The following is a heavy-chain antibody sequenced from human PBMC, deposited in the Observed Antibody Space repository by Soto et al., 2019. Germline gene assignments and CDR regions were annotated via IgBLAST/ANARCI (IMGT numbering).Heavy chain of an antibody. CDR3: AHRPRGFTYCFDY. CDR1: GFSLSTRGVG. V-gene: IGHV2-5*02. J-gene: IGHJ4*02. Sequence: QITLNESGPTLVKPTQTLTLTCTFSGFSLSTRGVGVGWIRQPPGKALEWLALLYWDDDERYSPSLMSRLTITKDPSKNQVFLTMTTVDPVDTATYYCAHRPRGFTYCFDYWGQGTLVTVSS. CDR2: LYWDDDE.